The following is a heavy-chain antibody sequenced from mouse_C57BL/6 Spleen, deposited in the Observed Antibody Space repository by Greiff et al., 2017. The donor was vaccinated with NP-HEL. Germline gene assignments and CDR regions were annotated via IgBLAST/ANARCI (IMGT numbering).Heavy chain of an antibody. CDR3: ARAGDYDGFAY. CDR2: ISDGGSYT. J-gene: IGHJ3*01. Sequence: EVKLVESGGGLVKPGGSLKLSCAASGFTFSSYAMSWVRQTPEKRLEWVATISDGGSYTYYPDNVKGRFTISRDNAKNNLYLQMSHLKSEDKAMYYCARAGDYDGFAYWGQGTLVTVSA. CDR1: GFTFSSYA. D-gene: IGHD2-4*01. V-gene: IGHV5-4*03.